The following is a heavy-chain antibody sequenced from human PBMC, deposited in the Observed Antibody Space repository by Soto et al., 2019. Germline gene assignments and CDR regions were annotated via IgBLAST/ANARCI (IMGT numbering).Heavy chain of an antibody. J-gene: IGHJ4*02. Sequence: QVQLMQSGPEVRKPGASVKVSCKTSGYIFTNYGLHWVRQAPGQSLEWMGWINVGNDNTKYPQKIQGRVTFTRDTSANTAYMERSGLNSEDTAIYYCARGSAYCGGDCYLYSYFDSWGQGTLLTVSS. V-gene: IGHV1-3*01. CDR3: ARGSAYCGGDCYLYSYFDS. CDR1: GYIFTNYG. CDR2: INVGNDNT. D-gene: IGHD2-21*02.